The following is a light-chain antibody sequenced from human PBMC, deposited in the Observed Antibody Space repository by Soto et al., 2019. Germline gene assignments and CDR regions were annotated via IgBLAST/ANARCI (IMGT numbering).Light chain of an antibody. J-gene: IGKJ5*01. V-gene: IGKV3-20*01. Sequence: VRTQAPDTLSLSPGERPTLSCRASQSVSSKSLAWYNQKPGQPPRLLMYGASSRATGIPDRFSGSGSGTDFTLTISRLEPEDFAMYYCQQYGSSLITFGQGTRLEI. CDR2: GAS. CDR1: QSVSSKS. CDR3: QQYGSSLIT.